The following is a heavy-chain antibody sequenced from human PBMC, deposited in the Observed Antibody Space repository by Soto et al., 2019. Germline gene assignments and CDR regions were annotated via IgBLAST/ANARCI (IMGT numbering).Heavy chain of an antibody. J-gene: IGHJ4*02. CDR3: ARGGLYADYQDH. CDR1: GFTFSTYW. Sequence: EVQLVESGGGLVQPGGSLRLSCAASGFTFSTYWMHWVRQAPGEGLVWVSRIKGDESTTNYADSVKGRFTVSRDNARNTLYLQINSLRPEDTAIYYCARGGLYADYQDHWGQGTLVTVSS. CDR2: IKGDESTT. V-gene: IGHV3-74*01. D-gene: IGHD3-16*01.